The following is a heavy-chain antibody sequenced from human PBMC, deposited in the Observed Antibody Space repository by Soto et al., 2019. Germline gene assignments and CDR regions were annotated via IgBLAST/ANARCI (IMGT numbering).Heavy chain of an antibody. CDR3: ARDSPKYYYGSGRNNWFAP. CDR1: GEAISVDA. Sequence: LLNRSWKGAGEAISVDAGGRRRKATGQGLEWMGGIIPIFGTANYAQKFQGRVTITADESTSTAYMELSSLRSEDTAVYYCARDSPKYYYGSGRNNWFAPWGQGTLVTVSS. J-gene: IGHJ5*02. D-gene: IGHD3-10*01. V-gene: IGHV1-69*01. CDR2: IIPIFGTA.